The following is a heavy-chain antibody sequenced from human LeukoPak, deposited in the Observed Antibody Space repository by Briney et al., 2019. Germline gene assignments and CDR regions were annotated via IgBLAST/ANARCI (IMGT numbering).Heavy chain of an antibody. V-gene: IGHV3-23*01. CDR1: GFTFSSYA. J-gene: IGHJ1*01. CDR2: ISGSGGST. D-gene: IGHD3-3*01. Sequence: GGSLRLSCVASGFTFSSYAMSWVRQAPGKGLEWVSAISGSGGSTYYADSVKGRFTISRDNSKNTLYLQMNSLRAEDTAVYYCAKAIWSGYFPSSGYFQYWGQGTLVTVSS. CDR3: AKAIWSGYFPSSGYFQY.